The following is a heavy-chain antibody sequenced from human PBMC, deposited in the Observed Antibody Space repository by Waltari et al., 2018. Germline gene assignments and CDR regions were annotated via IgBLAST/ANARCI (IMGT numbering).Heavy chain of an antibody. J-gene: IGHJ5*02. CDR2: FYYSGST. CDR1: GGSISRSGYY. V-gene: IGHV4-39*01. Sequence: QLQLQESGPGLVKPSEDLSLTCTVSGGSISRSGYYWGWIRQSPGKGLEWIGGFYYSGSTYYNPTLKSRVTISGDTSKNQFSLKLSSVTAADTAVYYCARHWKKSGYRFDPWGQGTLVTVSS. CDR3: ARHWKKSGYRFDP. D-gene: IGHD5-12*01.